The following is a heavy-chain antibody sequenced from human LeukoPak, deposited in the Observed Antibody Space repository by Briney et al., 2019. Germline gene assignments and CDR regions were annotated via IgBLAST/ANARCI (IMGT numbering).Heavy chain of an antibody. CDR3: AKDMRFDWTPYYFDY. CDR1: GFTFSSYA. J-gene: IGHJ4*02. Sequence: PGGSLRLSCAASGFTFSSYAMSWVRQAPGKGLEWVSAISGSGGSTYYADSVKGRFTISRDNSKNTPYLQMNSLRAEDTAVYYCAKDMRFDWTPYYFDYWGQGTLVTVSS. D-gene: IGHD3-9*01. CDR2: ISGSGGST. V-gene: IGHV3-23*01.